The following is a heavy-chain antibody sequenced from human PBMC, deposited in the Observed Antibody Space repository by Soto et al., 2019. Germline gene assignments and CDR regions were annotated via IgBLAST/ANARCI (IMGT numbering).Heavy chain of an antibody. J-gene: IGHJ5*02. CDR1: GGSFSSSTYY. CDR2: MYSGGNT. Sequence: QLQLQESGPGLVKPSETLSLTCTVSGGSFSSSTYYWGWIRQPPGKGLEWIGSMYSGGNTYYNPSLKRRVTVSLDTSKNHFSLRLTSVTAADTAMYYCARQPYDSPGYYYWAWGQGTLVTVSS. D-gene: IGHD3-22*01. CDR3: ARQPYDSPGYYYWA. V-gene: IGHV4-39*01.